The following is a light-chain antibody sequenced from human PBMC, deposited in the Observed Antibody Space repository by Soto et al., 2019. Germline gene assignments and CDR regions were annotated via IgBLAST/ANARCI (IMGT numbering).Light chain of an antibody. CDR2: GAS. CDR1: QSVSSSD. CDR3: QQYGSAPRLT. Sequence: EVVLTQSPGTLSLSPGERATLSCRASQSVSSSDLAWYQQKPGQAHRLLIYGASSRATGIPDRFSGSGSGTDFTLIISRLEPEDFAVYYCQQYGSAPRLTFGGGTKVEIK. V-gene: IGKV3-20*01. J-gene: IGKJ4*01.